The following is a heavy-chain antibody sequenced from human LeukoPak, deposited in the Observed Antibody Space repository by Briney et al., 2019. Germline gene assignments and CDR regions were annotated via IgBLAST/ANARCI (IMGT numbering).Heavy chain of an antibody. V-gene: IGHV4-39*01. CDR2: IYYSGST. CDR1: GGSISSSSYY. Sequence: PSETLSLTCTVSGGSISSSSYYWGWIRQPPGKGLEWIGSIYYSGSTYYNPSLRSRVTISVHTSKKQFSLKLSSVTAADTAVYYCAGTDILTGYHALDYWGQGTLVTVSS. J-gene: IGHJ4*02. D-gene: IGHD3-9*01. CDR3: AGTDILTGYHALDY.